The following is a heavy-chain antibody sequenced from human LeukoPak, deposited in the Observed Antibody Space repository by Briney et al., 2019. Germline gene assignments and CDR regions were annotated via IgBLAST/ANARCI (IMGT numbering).Heavy chain of an antibody. Sequence: SETLSLTCTVSGVSISSVGYYWSWIRQYPGKGLEWIGYISYSGNTYYNPSLKSRVSISVDTSKTQFSLKLSSVTAADTAVYYCARGSVYYYDSSGYYREKYFQHWGQGTLVTVSS. CDR2: ISYSGNT. CDR1: GVSISSVGYY. J-gene: IGHJ1*01. CDR3: ARGSVYYYDSSGYYREKYFQH. V-gene: IGHV4-31*03. D-gene: IGHD3-22*01.